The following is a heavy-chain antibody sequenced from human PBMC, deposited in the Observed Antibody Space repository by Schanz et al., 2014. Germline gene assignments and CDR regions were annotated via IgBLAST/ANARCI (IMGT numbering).Heavy chain of an antibody. J-gene: IGHJ3*02. Sequence: QVQLVQSGAEVKKPGSSMKVSCKASGGTFSTYPINWLRQAPGQGLEWMGRIIPIHGIVNYAQRFQDRVRITADKTTSTAYRELSSKRADDTDVYDCARGGGEEDDFDNWGQGTMRTVS. D-gene: IGHD2-21*01. V-gene: IGHV1-69*02. CDR2: IIPIHGIV. CDR1: GGTFSTYP. CDR3: ARGGGEEDDFDN.